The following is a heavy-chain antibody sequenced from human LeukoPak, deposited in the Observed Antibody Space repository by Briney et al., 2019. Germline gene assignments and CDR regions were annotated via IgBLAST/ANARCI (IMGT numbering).Heavy chain of an antibody. CDR3: VRRDTGWNYFDY. CDR2: IYYTGKI. D-gene: IGHD6-19*01. J-gene: IGHJ4*02. V-gene: IGHV4-59*08. CDR1: GGSINSHY. Sequence: SETLSLTCAVSGGSINSHYWGWIRQPPGKGLQWIGDIYYTGKINYNPSLKSRVTITLDTSKDHLSLNLTSVLAADTAIYYCVRRDTGWNYFDYWGQGILVTACS.